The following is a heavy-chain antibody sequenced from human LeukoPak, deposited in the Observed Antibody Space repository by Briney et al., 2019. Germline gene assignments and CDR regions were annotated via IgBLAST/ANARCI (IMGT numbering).Heavy chain of an antibody. D-gene: IGHD2-2*03. Sequence: SETLSLTCAVYGGSFSGYYWSWIRQPPGKGLEWIGEINHSGSTNYNPSLTSRVTISVDTSKNQFSLMLSSVTAADTAVYYCARDGYCSSTSCYRYYGMDVWGKGTTVTVSS. CDR1: GGSFSGYY. J-gene: IGHJ6*04. V-gene: IGHV4-34*01. CDR3: ARDGYCSSTSCYRYYGMDV. CDR2: INHSGST.